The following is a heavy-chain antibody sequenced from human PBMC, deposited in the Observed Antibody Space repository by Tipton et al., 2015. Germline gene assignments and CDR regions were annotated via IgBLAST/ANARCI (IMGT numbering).Heavy chain of an antibody. CDR3: ARDLEHGMDV. Sequence: LSLTCTVSGGSVSSVSYYWGWIRQSPGKGLEWIGYISYSGSTHYNPSLKRRVTISLDTSKNQFSLTLNSVTAADTAVYYCARDLEHGMDVWGQGTTVTVSS. J-gene: IGHJ6*02. V-gene: IGHV4-61*01. D-gene: IGHD5-24*01. CDR2: ISYSGST. CDR1: GGSVSSVSYY.